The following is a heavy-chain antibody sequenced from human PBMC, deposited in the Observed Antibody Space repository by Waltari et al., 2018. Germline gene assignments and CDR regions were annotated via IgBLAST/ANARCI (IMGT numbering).Heavy chain of an antibody. CDR3: ARSPSRSGIDYYYGLDV. CDR1: GFTVGRTY. D-gene: IGHD3-3*01. CDR2: IYGGDRT. V-gene: IGHV3-53*01. J-gene: IGHJ6*02. Sequence: EVQMVESGGGLIQPGGSLRLSCEVPGFTVGRTYMNWVRQAPGKGLEWVSVIYGGDRTYYADSVKGRFTVSRDNSKNTLYLQMNSLRAEDTAVYYCARSPSRSGIDYYYGLDVWGQGTTVTVSS.